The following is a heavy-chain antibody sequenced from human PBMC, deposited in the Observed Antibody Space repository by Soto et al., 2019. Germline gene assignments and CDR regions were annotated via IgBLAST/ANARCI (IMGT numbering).Heavy chain of an antibody. J-gene: IGHJ5*02. Sequence: QVQLQESGPGLVKPSETLSLTCTVSGGSVSGYYYSWIRQTPGQGLAWIGQIYYSGSTKYNPSLKRRGTKLVDTYKNQVSMQRTSVTASDTAVYYCAMVVTTLYHVFDPWGQGTLVSVSS. CDR3: AMVVTTLYHVFDP. CDR1: GGSVSGYY. CDR2: IYYSGST. V-gene: IGHV4-59*02. D-gene: IGHD3-16*01.